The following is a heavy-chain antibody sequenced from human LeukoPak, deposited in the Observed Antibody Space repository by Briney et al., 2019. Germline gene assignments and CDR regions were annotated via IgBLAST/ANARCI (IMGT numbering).Heavy chain of an antibody. CDR1: GGSISSSNW. CDR3: ARLSTLTSPFDS. V-gene: IGHV4-4*02. J-gene: IGHJ4*02. D-gene: IGHD4-17*01. Sequence: PSGTLSLTCAVSGGSISSSNWWSWVRQPPGKGLEWIGEIYHSGSTNYNPSLKSRVTMSVDKSKNQFSLKLSSVTAADTAAYYCARLSTLTSPFDSWGQGTLVTISS. CDR2: IYHSGST.